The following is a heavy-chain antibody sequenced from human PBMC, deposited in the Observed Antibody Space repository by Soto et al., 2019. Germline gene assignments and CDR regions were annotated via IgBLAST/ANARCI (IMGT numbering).Heavy chain of an antibody. CDR3: ARYRREAVAGYTLDN. Sequence: PSETLSLTCVVSGGPVSGDDLYWSWIRHLPGKGLEWIGYVYNSGSTNYNPSLKSRVTISEDTSKSQFSLKVNSMTAADTAVYYCARYRREAVAGYTLDNWGQGILVTVSS. CDR2: VYNSGST. V-gene: IGHV4-61*08. J-gene: IGHJ4*02. CDR1: GGPVSGDDLY. D-gene: IGHD6-13*01.